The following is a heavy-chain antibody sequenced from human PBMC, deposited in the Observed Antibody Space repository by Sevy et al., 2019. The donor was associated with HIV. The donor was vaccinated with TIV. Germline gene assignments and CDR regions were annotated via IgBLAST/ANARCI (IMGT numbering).Heavy chain of an antibody. V-gene: IGHV1-69*13. CDR2: IIPIFGTA. D-gene: IGHD6-13*01. CDR1: GGTFSSYA. CDR3: ARVMPSWYRTIDP. Sequence: ASVKVSCKASGGTFSSYAISWVRQAPGQGLEWMGGIIPIFGTANYAQKFQGRVTITADESTSTAYMELSSLRSEDTAVHYCARVMPSWYRTIDPWGQGTLVTVSS. J-gene: IGHJ5*02.